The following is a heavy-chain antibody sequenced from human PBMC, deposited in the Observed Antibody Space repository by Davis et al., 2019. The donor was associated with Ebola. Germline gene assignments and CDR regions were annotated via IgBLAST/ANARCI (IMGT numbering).Heavy chain of an antibody. CDR1: GFTFSSYS. Sequence: GESLKISCAASGFTFSSYSMNWVRQAPGKGLEWVAVISYDGSNKYYADSVKGRFTISRDNSKNTLYLQMNSLRVEDTAVYYCATMTTDWYFDLWGRGTLVTVSS. CDR2: ISYDGSNK. D-gene: IGHD4-17*01. V-gene: IGHV3-30*03. CDR3: ATMTTDWYFDL. J-gene: IGHJ2*01.